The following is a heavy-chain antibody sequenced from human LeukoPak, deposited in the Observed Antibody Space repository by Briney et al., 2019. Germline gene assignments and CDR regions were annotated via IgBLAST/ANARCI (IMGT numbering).Heavy chain of an antibody. Sequence: GGSLRLSCAASGFTFSSYSMNWARQAPGKGLEWVSSISSSSSYIHYADSVKGRFTISRDNAKNSLYLQMNSLRAEDTAVYYCARLDTAMDYSAFDIWGQGTMVIVSS. J-gene: IGHJ3*02. CDR3: ARLDTAMDYSAFDI. CDR2: ISSSSSYI. CDR1: GFTFSSYS. V-gene: IGHV3-21*01. D-gene: IGHD5-18*01.